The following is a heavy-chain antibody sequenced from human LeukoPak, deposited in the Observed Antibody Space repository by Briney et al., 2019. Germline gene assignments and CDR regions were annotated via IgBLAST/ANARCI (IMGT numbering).Heavy chain of an antibody. Sequence: GGSLRLSCVASGFTFSSYWMSWVRQAPGKGLEWVANIKQDGSEKYYVDSVKGRFTISRDNTKNSLYLQMDSLRAEDTAVYYCARRGGSYSPFGYWGQGTLVTVSS. J-gene: IGHJ4*02. CDR1: GFTFSSYW. CDR3: ARRGGSYSPFGY. V-gene: IGHV3-7*01. D-gene: IGHD1-26*01. CDR2: IKQDGSEK.